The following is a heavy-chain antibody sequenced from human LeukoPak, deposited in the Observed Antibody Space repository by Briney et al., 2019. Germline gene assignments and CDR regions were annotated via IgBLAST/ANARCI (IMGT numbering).Heavy chain of an antibody. J-gene: IGHJ3*01. D-gene: IGHD4-17*01. V-gene: IGHV4-59*08. CDR2: IYDRGST. CDR1: GVSISSYY. CDR3: ARHGYGDYVVAFDV. Sequence: KPSETLSLTCTVSGVSISSYYWSWIRQPPGKGLEWIGNIYDRGSTKYNPSLKSRVTISVGTSQNQFSLKLSSVTASDTAVYYCARHGYGDYVVAFDVWGQGTMVTVSS.